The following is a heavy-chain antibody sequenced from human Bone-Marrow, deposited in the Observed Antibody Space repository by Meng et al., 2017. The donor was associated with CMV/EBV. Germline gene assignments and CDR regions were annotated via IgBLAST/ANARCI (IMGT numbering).Heavy chain of an antibody. CDR1: GYNFATYW. CDR2: IYPGDSDT. D-gene: IGHD6-13*01. Sequence: KVSCEGSGYNFATYWIGWVRQMPGKGLEWMGIIYPGDSDTTYSPSFQGQATISADMSISTAYLQWISLKASDTAMYYCAISDSSNWVFDFWGQGTLVTVSS. V-gene: IGHV5-51*01. CDR3: AISDSSNWVFDF. J-gene: IGHJ4*02.